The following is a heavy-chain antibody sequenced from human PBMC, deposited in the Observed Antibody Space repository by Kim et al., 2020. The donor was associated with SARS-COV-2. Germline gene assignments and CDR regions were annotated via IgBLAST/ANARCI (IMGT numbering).Heavy chain of an antibody. J-gene: IGHJ4*02. D-gene: IGHD6-19*01. CDR3: TRERHSSGSLGFDN. Sequence: YSQNFQGRLIITRDTSANTVYMELSSLRSEDTAMYYCTRERHSSGSLGFDNWGLGTLVTISS. V-gene: IGHV1-3*01.